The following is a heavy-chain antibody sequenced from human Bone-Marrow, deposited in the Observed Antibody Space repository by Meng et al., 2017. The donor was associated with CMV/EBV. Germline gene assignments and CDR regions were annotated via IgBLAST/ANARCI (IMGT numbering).Heavy chain of an antibody. Sequence: GGSLRLSCAASGFTVSSNYMSWVRQAPGKGLEWVSVIYSGGSTYYADSVKGRFTISRDNSKNTLYLQMNSLRAEDTAVYYCARDLSERYFDFWSGYYDYWGQGTLVTVSS. CDR1: GFTVSSNY. J-gene: IGHJ4*02. V-gene: IGHV3-66*02. D-gene: IGHD3-3*01. CDR3: ARDLSERYFDFWSGYYDY. CDR2: IYSGGST.